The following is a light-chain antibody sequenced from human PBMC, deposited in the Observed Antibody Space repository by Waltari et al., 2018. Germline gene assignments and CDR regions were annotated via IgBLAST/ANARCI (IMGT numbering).Light chain of an antibody. J-gene: IGKJ1*01. CDR2: WAS. Sequence: DIVMTQSPDSLAVSLGERATINCKSSQSVLYSSNNKNYLAWYQQKPGQPPKLLIYWASTRESGVPDRFRGSGSGTDFTLTISSLQAEDGAVYYCQQYYSTPPTFGQGTKVEIK. CDR1: QSVLYSSNNKNY. CDR3: QQYYSTPPT. V-gene: IGKV4-1*01.